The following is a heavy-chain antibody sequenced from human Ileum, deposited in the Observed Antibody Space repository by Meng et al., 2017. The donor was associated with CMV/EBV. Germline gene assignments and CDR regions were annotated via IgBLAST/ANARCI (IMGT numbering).Heavy chain of an antibody. V-gene: IGHV3-7*01. D-gene: IGHD2-15*01. J-gene: IGHJ4*02. CDR1: GFTLNNYW. Sequence: GESLKISCGGSGFTLNNYWMNWFRQAPGKGLEWVGNINQDGSEKNYVDSVKGRFTISRDNAKNSLFLQMNSMRVEDTAVYYCARDRLAANWDVYRLDYWGQGTLVTVSS. CDR2: INQDGSEK. CDR3: ARDRLAANWDVYRLDY.